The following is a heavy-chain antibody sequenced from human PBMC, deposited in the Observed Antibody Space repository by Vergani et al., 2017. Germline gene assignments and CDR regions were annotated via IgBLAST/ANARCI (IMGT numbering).Heavy chain of an antibody. D-gene: IGHD3-22*01. V-gene: IGHV1-46*03. CDR1: GYTFTSYY. CDR3: ARDLYYYDSSFRDCMDV. J-gene: IGHJ6*02. Sequence: QVQLVQSGAEVKKPGASVKVSCKASGYTFTSYYMHWVRPVPGQGLEWMGIINPSGGSTSYAQKFQGRVTMTSDTSTSTVYMELSSLRSEDTAVYYCARDLYYYDSSFRDCMDVWGQGTTVTVSS. CDR2: INPSGGST.